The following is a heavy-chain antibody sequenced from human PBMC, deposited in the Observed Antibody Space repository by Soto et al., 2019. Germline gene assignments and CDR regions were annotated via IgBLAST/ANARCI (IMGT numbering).Heavy chain of an antibody. D-gene: IGHD3-10*01. Sequence: GASVKVSCKASGGAFNTFGFSWVRQAPGQGLEWMGCIIPFFRTANYAQKFQDRVTITADESTSTVYMDLRSLRSEDTAKYYCARRPPMDPSDKYFYDFGGQGALVPVSS. J-gene: IGHJ4*02. V-gene: IGHV1-69*13. CDR1: GGAFNTFG. CDR3: ARRPPMDPSDKYFYDF. CDR2: IIPFFRTA.